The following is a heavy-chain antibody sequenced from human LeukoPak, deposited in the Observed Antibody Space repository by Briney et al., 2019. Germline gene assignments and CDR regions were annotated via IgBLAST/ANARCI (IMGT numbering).Heavy chain of an antibody. D-gene: IGHD6-13*01. V-gene: IGHV1-69*05. J-gene: IGHJ5*02. CDR2: IIPIFGTA. CDR1: GYTFTSYG. CDR3: ARVRGIAAAGEGWFDP. Sequence: GASVKVSCKASGYTFTSYGISWVRQAPGQGLEWMGGIIPIFGTANYAQKFQGRVTITTDESTSTAYMELSSLRSEDTAVYYCARVRGIAAAGEGWFDPWGQGTLVTVSS.